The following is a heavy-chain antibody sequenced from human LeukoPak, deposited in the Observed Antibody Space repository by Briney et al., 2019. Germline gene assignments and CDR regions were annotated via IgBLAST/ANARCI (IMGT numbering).Heavy chain of an antibody. CDR3: ARDVGSFDY. V-gene: IGHV4-59*01. Sequence: SETLSLTCTVSGGSISSYYWTWIRQPPGKGLEWIGYIYHSGSTNYNPSLKSRATISVDTSKNQFSLKLNSVTAADTAVYYCARDVGSFDYWGQGTLVTVSS. J-gene: IGHJ4*02. CDR1: GGSISSYY. D-gene: IGHD1-26*01. CDR2: IYHSGST.